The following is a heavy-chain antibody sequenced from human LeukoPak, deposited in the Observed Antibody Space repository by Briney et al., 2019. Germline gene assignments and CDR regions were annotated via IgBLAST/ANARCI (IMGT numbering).Heavy chain of an antibody. CDR1: GFTFSNAW. CDR2: ISTSSSYI. CDR3: AREILTTFYYDSSGSLDY. D-gene: IGHD3-22*01. J-gene: IGHJ4*02. Sequence: GGSLRLSCAASGFTFSNAWMSWVRQAPGKGLEWVSSISTSSSYIYYADSVKGRFTISRDNAKNSLYLQMNSLRAEDTAVYYCAREILTTFYYDSSGSLDYWGQGTLVTVSS. V-gene: IGHV3-21*01.